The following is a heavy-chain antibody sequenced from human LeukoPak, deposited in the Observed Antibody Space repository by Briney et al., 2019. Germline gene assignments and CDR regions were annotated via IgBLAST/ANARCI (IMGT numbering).Heavy chain of an antibody. CDR2: INHTGAT. J-gene: IGHJ4*01. CDR3: ASSYSSRRYYFDH. D-gene: IGHD6-13*01. V-gene: IGHV4-34*01. Sequence: SETLSLTCAVYGGSFSDLFWNWIRQPPGKGLEWIGGINHTGATNYNPSLKSRVTISVDTSKNQLSLKLTSVTAADTAVYYCASSYSSRRYYFDHWGHGTLVTVSS. CDR1: GGSFSDLF.